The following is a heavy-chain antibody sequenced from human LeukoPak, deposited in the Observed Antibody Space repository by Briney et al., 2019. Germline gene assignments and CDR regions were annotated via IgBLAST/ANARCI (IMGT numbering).Heavy chain of an antibody. Sequence: GASVKVSCKASGYAFTSYAMHWVRQAPGQRLEWMGWINAGNGNTKYSQKFQGRVTITRDTSASTAYMELSSLRSEDTAVYYCAIFPYDILTGDFDYWGQGTLVTASS. D-gene: IGHD3-9*01. V-gene: IGHV1-3*01. CDR2: INAGNGNT. CDR1: GYAFTSYA. J-gene: IGHJ4*02. CDR3: AIFPYDILTGDFDY.